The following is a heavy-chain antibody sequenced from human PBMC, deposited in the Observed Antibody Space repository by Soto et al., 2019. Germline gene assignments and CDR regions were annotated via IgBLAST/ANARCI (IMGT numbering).Heavy chain of an antibody. D-gene: IGHD5-18*01. CDR1: GFTFGSYA. J-gene: IGHJ4*02. CDR3: AKDLSFQDTAMVNYFDY. Sequence: EVQLLESGGGLVQPGGSLRLSCAASGFTFGSYAMSWVRQAPGKGLEWVSAISGSGGSTYYADSVKGRFTISRDNSKNTLYLQMISLRAEDTAVYYCAKDLSFQDTAMVNYFDYWGQGSLVTVSS. V-gene: IGHV3-23*01. CDR2: ISGSGGST.